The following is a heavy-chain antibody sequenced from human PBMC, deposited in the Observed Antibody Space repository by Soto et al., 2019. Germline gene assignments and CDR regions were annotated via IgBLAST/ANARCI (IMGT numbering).Heavy chain of an antibody. J-gene: IGHJ5*02. D-gene: IGHD2-15*01. CDR1: CGSIGSGCYY. V-gene: IGHV4-31*03. CDR2: IYYSGST. Sequence: XQSLSVPGTVACGSIGSGCYYWSWIRQHPGKVLEWIGYIYYSGSTYYNPSLKSRVTISVDTSKNQFSLKLSSVTAADTAVYYCARGPSSRYCSGGSCYSDWFDTWGQGTLVTVSS. CDR3: ARGPSSRYCSGGSCYSDWFDT.